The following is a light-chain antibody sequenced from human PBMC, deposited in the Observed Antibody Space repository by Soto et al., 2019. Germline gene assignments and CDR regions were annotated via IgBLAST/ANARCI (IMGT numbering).Light chain of an antibody. CDR1: QTISSW. Sequence: DIQMTQSPSTLSGSVGDRVTITCRASQTISSWLAWYQQKPGKAPKLLIYKASTLKSGVPSRFSGSGSGTEFNLTISSMQPDDFATYSGQHYNSYSEEFGQGTKVELK. CDR3: QHYNSYSEE. J-gene: IGKJ1*01. V-gene: IGKV1-5*03. CDR2: KAS.